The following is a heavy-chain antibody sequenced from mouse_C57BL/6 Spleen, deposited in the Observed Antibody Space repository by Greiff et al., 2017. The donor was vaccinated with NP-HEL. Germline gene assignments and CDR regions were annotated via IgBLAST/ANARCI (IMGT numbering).Heavy chain of an antibody. Sequence: QVQLQQPGTELVKPGASVKLSCKASGYTFTSYWMHWVKQRPGQGLEWIGNINPSNGGTNYNEKFKSKATLTVDRSSSTAYMQLSSLTSEDSAVYYCAREDGYYLRFDYWGQGTTLTVSS. V-gene: IGHV1-53*01. D-gene: IGHD2-3*01. CDR2: INPSNGGT. J-gene: IGHJ2*01. CDR1: GYTFTSYW. CDR3: AREDGYYLRFDY.